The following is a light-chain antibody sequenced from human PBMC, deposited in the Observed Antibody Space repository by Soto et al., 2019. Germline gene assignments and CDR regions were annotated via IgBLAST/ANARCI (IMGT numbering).Light chain of an antibody. CDR1: TGDVGGSGH. CDR3: CSHAGSLTWV. J-gene: IGLJ3*02. CDR2: DVN. V-gene: IGLV2-11*01. Sequence: QSALTQPRSVSSSPGQSVTISCTGTTGDVGGSGHVSWYQQHPGKAPKLVIYDVNQRPSGVPDRFSGSKSGNTASLTISGLQAEDESDYYCCSHAGSLTWVFGGGTKLTVL.